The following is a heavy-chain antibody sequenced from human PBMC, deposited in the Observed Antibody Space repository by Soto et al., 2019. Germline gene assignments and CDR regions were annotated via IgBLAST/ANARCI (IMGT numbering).Heavy chain of an antibody. Sequence: ESGGGVVQPGRSLRLSCAASGFTFSSYGMHWVRQAPGKGLEWVAVISYDGSNKYYADSVKGRFTISRDNSKNTLYLQMYSLRAEDTAVYYCARCSGGSCYHGDYYGMDVWGQGTTVTVSS. CDR1: GFTFSSYG. V-gene: IGHV3-30*03. D-gene: IGHD2-15*01. J-gene: IGHJ6*02. CDR2: ISYDGSNK. CDR3: ARCSGGSCYHGDYYGMDV.